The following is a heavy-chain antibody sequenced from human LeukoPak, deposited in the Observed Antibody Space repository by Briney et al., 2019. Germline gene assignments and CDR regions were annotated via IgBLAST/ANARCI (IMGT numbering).Heavy chain of an antibody. CDR3: ARDRGYDPHYYFDY. V-gene: IGHV3-33*01. D-gene: IGHD5-12*01. CDR2: IWYDGNKK. CDR1: GFTFSSYA. Sequence: PGGSLRPSCAASGFTFSSYAMHWVRQAPGKGLEWVALIWYDGNKKYFEDSVKGRFTISRDNSKNTLYLQMNSLRAEDTAVYYCARDRGYDPHYYFDYWGQGTLVTVSS. J-gene: IGHJ4*02.